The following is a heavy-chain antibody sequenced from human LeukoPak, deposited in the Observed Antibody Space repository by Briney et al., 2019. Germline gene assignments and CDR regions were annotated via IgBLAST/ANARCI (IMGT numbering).Heavy chain of an antibody. V-gene: IGHV4-39*01. D-gene: IGHD3-22*01. CDR1: GGSISSSSYY. CDR3: ARGKDYYDSSGYSPNFDY. Sequence: SETLSLTCTVSGGSISSSSYYWGWIRQPPGKGLEWIGSIYYSGSTYYNPSLKSRVTISVDTSKNQFSLKLSSVTAADTAVYYRARGKDYYDSSGYSPNFDYWGQGTLVTVSS. CDR2: IYYSGST. J-gene: IGHJ4*02.